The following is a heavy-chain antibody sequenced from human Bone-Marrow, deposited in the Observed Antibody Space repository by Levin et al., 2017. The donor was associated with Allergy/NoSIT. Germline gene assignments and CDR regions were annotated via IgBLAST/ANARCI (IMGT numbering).Heavy chain of an antibody. J-gene: IGHJ3*01. Sequence: LSLTCAASGFSFGSYGMSWVRQAPGKGLEWVSGLSGSGEWVSGTSGGAAGTYYADSVKGRFTISRDNSTTMVYLHMNTLRVEDTAIYYCAKSGSSGFYSSPPDAFDCWGQGTMVTVSA. CDR3: AKSGSSGFYSSPPDAFDC. V-gene: IGHV3-23*01. D-gene: IGHD3-22*01. CDR2: TSGGAAGT. CDR1: GFSFGSYG.